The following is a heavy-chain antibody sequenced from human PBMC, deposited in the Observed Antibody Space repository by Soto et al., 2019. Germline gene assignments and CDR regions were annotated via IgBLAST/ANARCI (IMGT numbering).Heavy chain of an antibody. J-gene: IGHJ4*02. CDR2: IYWDDDK. CDR3: AHRVLRTVFGLVTTTAIYFDF. D-gene: IGHD3-3*01. Sequence: QITLNDSGRAVVRPTETLTLTCRFSGFSLTTSGVGVGWVRQSPGKAPEWLALIYWDDDKRYSESLKSRLTSTKDTSKNQVVLTVANLDPTDTATYYCAHRVLRTVFGLVTTTAIYFDFWGQGTPVAVSS. CDR1: GFSLTTSGVG. V-gene: IGHV2-5*02.